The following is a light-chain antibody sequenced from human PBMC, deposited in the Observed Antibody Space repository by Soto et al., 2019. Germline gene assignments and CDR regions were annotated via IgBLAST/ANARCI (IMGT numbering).Light chain of an antibody. J-gene: IGLJ2*01. CDR2: GNS. Sequence: QSVLTQPPSVSGAPGQRVTISCTGSSSNIGAGYDVHWYQQLPATAPKLLISGNSNRPSGVPDRFSGSKSGTSASLAITGLQAEDEADYYCQSYDISLSGSRVFGGGTKLTVL. V-gene: IGLV1-40*01. CDR3: QSYDISLSGSRV. CDR1: SSNIGAGYD.